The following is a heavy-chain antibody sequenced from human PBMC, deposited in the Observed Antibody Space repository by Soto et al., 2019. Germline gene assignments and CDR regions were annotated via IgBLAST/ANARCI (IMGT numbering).Heavy chain of an antibody. J-gene: IGHJ5*02. CDR3: ARVVVTAPGNWFDP. CDR2: IYHSGST. V-gene: IGHV4-30-2*01. CDR1: GGSISSGGYS. D-gene: IGHD2-21*02. Sequence: SETLSLTCAVSGGSISSGGYSWSWIRQPPGKGLEWIGYIYHSGSTYYNPSLKSRVTISVDRSKNQFSLKLSSVTAADTAVYYCARVVVTAPGNWFDPWGQGTLVTVSS.